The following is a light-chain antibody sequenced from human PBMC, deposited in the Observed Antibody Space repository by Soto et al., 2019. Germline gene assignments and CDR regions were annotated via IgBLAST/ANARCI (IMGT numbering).Light chain of an antibody. CDR1: SSDIGTYNY. V-gene: IGLV2-14*01. CDR3: SSYTTSNTWV. J-gene: IGLJ3*02. CDR2: EVN. Sequence: QSVLTQPASVSASPGQSITISCTGTSSDIGTYNYVSWYQQHPGKAPKLMIFEVNNRPSWVSNRFSGSKSGNTAALTGSGLQAEDEADYYCSSYTTSNTWVFGGGTKLTVL.